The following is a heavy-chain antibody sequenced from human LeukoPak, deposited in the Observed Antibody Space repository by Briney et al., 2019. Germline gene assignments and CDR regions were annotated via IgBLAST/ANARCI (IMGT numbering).Heavy chain of an antibody. CDR2: IYSGGST. J-gene: IGHJ4*02. Sequence: GGSLRLSCAASEFSVGSNYMTWVRQAPGKGLEWVSLIYSGGSTYYADSVKGRFTISRDNSKNSLYLQMNSLRAEDTALYYCAKDRDSSGWFDYWGQGTLVTVSS. D-gene: IGHD6-19*01. CDR1: EFSVGSNY. CDR3: AKDRDSSGWFDY. V-gene: IGHV3-53*05.